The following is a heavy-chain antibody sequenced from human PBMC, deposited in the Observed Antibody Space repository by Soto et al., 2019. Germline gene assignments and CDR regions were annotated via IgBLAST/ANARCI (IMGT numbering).Heavy chain of an antibody. D-gene: IGHD4-17*01. CDR1: GGSISSGGYY. Sequence: QVQLQESGPGLVKPSQTLSLTCTVSGGSISSGGYYWSWIRQHPGKGLEWIGYIYYSGSTYYNPSLKSRVTISVDTSKNQFSLKLSSVTAADTAVYYCARDPGWDYEGGLYYYYYGMDVWGQGTTVTVSS. V-gene: IGHV4-31*03. J-gene: IGHJ6*02. CDR2: IYYSGST. CDR3: ARDPGWDYEGGLYYYYYGMDV.